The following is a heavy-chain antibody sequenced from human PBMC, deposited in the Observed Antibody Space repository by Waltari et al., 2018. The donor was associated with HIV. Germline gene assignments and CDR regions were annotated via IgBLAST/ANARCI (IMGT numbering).Heavy chain of an antibody. CDR1: GYTFTSYA. CDR2: INAGNGNT. V-gene: IGHV1-3*01. J-gene: IGHJ3*02. D-gene: IGHD3-10*01. Sequence: QVQLVQSGAEVKKPGASVKFSCKASGYTFTSYAMHWVRQAPGQRLEWRGWINAGNGNTKYSQKFQGRVTMTRDTAASTAYMELSSLRSEDTAVYYCASSTLGEFYAFDIWGQGTMVTVSS. CDR3: ASSTLGEFYAFDI.